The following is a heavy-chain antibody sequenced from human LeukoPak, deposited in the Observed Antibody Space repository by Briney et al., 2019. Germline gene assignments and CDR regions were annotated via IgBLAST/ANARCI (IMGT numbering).Heavy chain of an antibody. CDR2: ITKSGGST. J-gene: IGHJ2*01. CDR3: AKDQAVGAEYWFFDL. Sequence: GGSLRLSCAASGFTFSGYGMSWVRQAPGKGLEWVSAITKSGGSTFYADSVKGRFTISRDNSGNTLYLQMKSLTAEDTAIYYCAKDQAVGAEYWFFDLWGRGTLVTVSS. CDR1: GFTFSGYG. D-gene: IGHD1-26*01. V-gene: IGHV3-23*01.